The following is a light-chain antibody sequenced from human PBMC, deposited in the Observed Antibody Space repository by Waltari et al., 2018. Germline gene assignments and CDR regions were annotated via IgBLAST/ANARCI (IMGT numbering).Light chain of an antibody. CDR1: TSNLANNS. J-gene: IGLJ1*01. CDR2: DDN. Sequence: QSVLTQPPSVSAAPGPQVTISCSGSTSNLANNSVSWYQQLPGSAPKLLIFDDNKRPSGIPDRFSGSKSGTSATLGINGLQTGDEAEYYCGTWDSSLNAYVFGSGTKVTVL. CDR3: GTWDSSLNAYV. V-gene: IGLV1-51*01.